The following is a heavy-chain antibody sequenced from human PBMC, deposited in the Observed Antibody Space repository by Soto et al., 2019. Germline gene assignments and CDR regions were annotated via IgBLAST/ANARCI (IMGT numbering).Heavy chain of an antibody. CDR2: ISHSGTT. D-gene: IGHD6-6*01. Sequence: SETLSLTCTASGDSVSSGSYFWSWIRQPPGKGLEWIGYISHSGTTNYNPSLKSRVTISIDTSKNHFSLKLTSVTAADTAVYYCARLGSRSFRFDPWGQGNLVTVSS. J-gene: IGHJ5*02. V-gene: IGHV4-61*03. CDR1: GDSVSSGSYF. CDR3: ARLGSRSFRFDP.